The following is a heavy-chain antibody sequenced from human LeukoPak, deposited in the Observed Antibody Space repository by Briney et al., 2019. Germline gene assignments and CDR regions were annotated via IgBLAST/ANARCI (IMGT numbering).Heavy chain of an antibody. CDR3: AREVRGYYFDY. CDR2: ISSGGNT. D-gene: IGHD5-12*01. J-gene: IGHJ4*02. Sequence: PGGSLRLSCAASGFTVTSNYMTWVRQAPGKGLEWVSVISSGGNTYYAASVKGRFTISRDNSKNTVYLQMSGLRAEDTAVYYCAREVRGYYFDYWGQGTLVTASS. CDR1: GFTVTSNY. V-gene: IGHV3-53*01.